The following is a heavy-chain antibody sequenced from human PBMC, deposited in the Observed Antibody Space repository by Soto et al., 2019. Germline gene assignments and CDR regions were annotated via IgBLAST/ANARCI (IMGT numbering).Heavy chain of an antibody. CDR3: AKNQGVELVPLATVDWFDP. CDR1: GFIFENFG. CDR2: ISGSGFKE. J-gene: IGHJ5*02. V-gene: IGHV3-23*01. Sequence: GGSLRLSCAASGFIFENFGMSWVRQAPGKGLEWISSISGSGFKEYYADSVKGRFTISRDNSKSTVYLELNNLSAEDAAVYHCAKNQGVELVPLATVDWFDPWGQGSVVTVSS. D-gene: IGHD1-26*01.